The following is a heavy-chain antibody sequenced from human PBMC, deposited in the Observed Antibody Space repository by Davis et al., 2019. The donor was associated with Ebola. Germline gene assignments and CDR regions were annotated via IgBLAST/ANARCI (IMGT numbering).Heavy chain of an antibody. CDR3: AKKEGTYDYRNSYYIENYFDY. D-gene: IGHD3-3*01. CDR1: GFTFSNYA. V-gene: IGHV3-23*01. J-gene: IGHJ4*01. CDR2: ISSSGGTT. Sequence: GESLKISCAASGFTFSNYAMSWVRQAPGKGLEWVSTISSSGGTTYYADSGKGRFTISRDNSKHTLSLQMNRLRADDTAVYYCAKKEGTYDYRNSYYIENYFDYWGLGTLVTVSS.